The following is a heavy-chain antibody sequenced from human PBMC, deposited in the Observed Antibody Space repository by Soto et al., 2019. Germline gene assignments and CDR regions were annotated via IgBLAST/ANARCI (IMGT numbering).Heavy chain of an antibody. CDR2: IRSKAYGGTT. V-gene: IGHV3-49*03. CDR1: GFTFGDYA. J-gene: IGHJ3*02. Sequence: GGSLRLSCTASGFTFGDYAMSWFRQAPGKGLEWVGFIRSKAYGGTTEYAASVKGRFTISRDDSKSIAYLQMNSLKTEDTAVYYCTRDQDLEVPAAMYAFDIWGQGTMVTVSS. CDR3: TRDQDLEVPAAMYAFDI. D-gene: IGHD2-2*01.